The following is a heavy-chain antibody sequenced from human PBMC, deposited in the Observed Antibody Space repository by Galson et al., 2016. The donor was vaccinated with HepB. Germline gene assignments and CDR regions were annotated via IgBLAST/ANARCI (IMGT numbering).Heavy chain of an antibody. CDR1: GFTFSRHW. D-gene: IGHD5-18*01. CDR3: ARDNDGYSFEF. CDR2: IKGDGRHT. V-gene: IGHV3-74*01. J-gene: IGHJ4*02. Sequence: SLRLSCAASGFTFSRHWMHWARQAPGKGLVWVSRIKGDGRHTVYADSVQGRFSISRDNAKNTLYLQMNSLRAEDTAVYYCARDNDGYSFEFWGQGTLVTV.